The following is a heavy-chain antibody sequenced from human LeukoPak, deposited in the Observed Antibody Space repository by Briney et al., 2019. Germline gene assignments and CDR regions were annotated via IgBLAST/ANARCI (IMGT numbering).Heavy chain of an antibody. CDR1: GFTFSSYA. CDR2: ISGSGGSI. J-gene: IGHJ2*01. CDR3: AKPLYVDTAMVASYWYFDL. Sequence: GGSLRLSCAASGFTFSSYAMSWVRQAPGKGLEWVSAISGSGGSIYYADSVKGRFTISRDNSKNTLYLQMNSLRAEDTAVYYCAKPLYVDTAMVASYWYFDLWGRGTLVTVSS. V-gene: IGHV3-23*01. D-gene: IGHD5-18*01.